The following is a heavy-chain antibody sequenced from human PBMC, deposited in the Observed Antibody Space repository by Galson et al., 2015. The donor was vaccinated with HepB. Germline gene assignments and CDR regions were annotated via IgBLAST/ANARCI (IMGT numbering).Heavy chain of an antibody. J-gene: IGHJ3*02. Sequence: SLRLSCAGSGFIFSSYAMSWVRQAPGKGPEWVPDISDNGDKTYYADSVRGRFTISRDNSKNTLYVQMNSLRDEDTAIYYCVRLFGSGSQIGLNAFDIWGQGTMVTVSS. CDR3: VRLFGSGSQIGLNAFDI. D-gene: IGHD3-10*01. CDR1: GFIFSSYA. CDR2: ISDNGDKT. V-gene: IGHV3-23*01.